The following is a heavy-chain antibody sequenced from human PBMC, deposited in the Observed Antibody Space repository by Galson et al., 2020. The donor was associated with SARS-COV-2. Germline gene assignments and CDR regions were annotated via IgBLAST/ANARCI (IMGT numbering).Heavy chain of an antibody. Sequence: GESLKISCAASGFTFSSYAMSWVRQAPGKGLKGLEWVSAISGSGGSTYYADSVKGRFTISRDNSKNTLYLQMNSLRAEDTAVYYCAKDEGTMIVVVIKADAFDIWGQGTMVTVSS. V-gene: IGHV3-23*01. J-gene: IGHJ3*02. CDR3: AKDEGTMIVVVIKADAFDI. D-gene: IGHD3-22*01. CDR2: ISGSGGST. CDR1: GFTFSSYA.